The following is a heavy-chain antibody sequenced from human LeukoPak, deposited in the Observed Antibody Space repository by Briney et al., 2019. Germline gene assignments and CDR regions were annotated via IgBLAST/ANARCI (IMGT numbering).Heavy chain of an antibody. CDR1: GFTFSNYE. Sequence: GGSLRLSCAASGFTFSNYEMNWVRQASGKGLEWVGRIETNAKNYATAYSASVKGRFIISRDESKNTAYLQMNSLNTDDTAVYYCTRDGGSWSHLDSWGQGTLVTVSS. CDR2: IETNAKNYAT. V-gene: IGHV3-73*01. D-gene: IGHD2-15*01. CDR3: TRDGGSWSHLDS. J-gene: IGHJ4*02.